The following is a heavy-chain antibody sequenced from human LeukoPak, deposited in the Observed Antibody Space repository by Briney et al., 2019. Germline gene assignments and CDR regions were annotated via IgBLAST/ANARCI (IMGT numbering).Heavy chain of an antibody. V-gene: IGHV3-9*01. CDR1: GFTFDDYA. Sequence: PGGSLRLSCAASGFTFDDYAMHWVRQAPGKGLEWVSGISWNSGSIGYADSVKGRFTISRDNAKNSLYLQMNSLRAEDTALYYCAKDRGIQGRAFDIWGQGTMVTVSS. D-gene: IGHD3-16*01. CDR2: ISWNSGSI. CDR3: AKDRGIQGRAFDI. J-gene: IGHJ3*02.